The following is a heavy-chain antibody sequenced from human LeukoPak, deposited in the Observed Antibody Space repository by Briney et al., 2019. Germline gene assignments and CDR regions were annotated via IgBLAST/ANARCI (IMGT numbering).Heavy chain of an antibody. CDR2: INPNSGGT. J-gene: IGHJ6*02. CDR3: ARGVAWREYYGMEV. Sequence: ASVKVSCKASGYTFTGYYMHWVRQAPGQGLEWMGWINPNSGGTNYAQKFQGRVTMTRDTSISTAYMELSRLRSDDTAVYYCARGVAWREYYGMEVWGQGTTVTVSS. V-gene: IGHV1-2*02. D-gene: IGHD2-15*01. CDR1: GYTFTGYY.